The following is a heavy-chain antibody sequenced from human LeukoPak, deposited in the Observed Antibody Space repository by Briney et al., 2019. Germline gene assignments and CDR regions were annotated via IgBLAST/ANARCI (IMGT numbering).Heavy chain of an antibody. CDR3: ARDRGSGSYYPVDY. Sequence: PGGTLRLSCAASGFTFSSYDMSWVRQAPGKGLEWVSGINWNGGSTGYADSVKGRFTISRDNAKNSLYLQMNSLRAEDTALYYCARDRGSGSYYPVDYWGQGTLVTVSS. CDR1: GFTFSSYD. D-gene: IGHD1-26*01. J-gene: IGHJ4*02. CDR2: INWNGGST. V-gene: IGHV3-20*04.